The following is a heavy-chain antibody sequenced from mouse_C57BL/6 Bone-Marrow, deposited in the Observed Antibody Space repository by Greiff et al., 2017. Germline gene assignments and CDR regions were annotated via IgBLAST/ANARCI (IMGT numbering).Heavy chain of an antibody. J-gene: IGHJ2*01. D-gene: IGHD2-4*01. CDR3: AWDDYDGFDY. Sequence: QVQLQQPGAELVKPGASVKLSCKASGYTFTSYWMHWVKQRPGRGLEWLGRIDPNSGGTKYNEKFKSKATLTVDKPSSTAYMQLSSLTSEDSAVYYCAWDDYDGFDYWGQGTTLTVSS. CDR1: GYTFTSYW. V-gene: IGHV1-72*01. CDR2: IDPNSGGT.